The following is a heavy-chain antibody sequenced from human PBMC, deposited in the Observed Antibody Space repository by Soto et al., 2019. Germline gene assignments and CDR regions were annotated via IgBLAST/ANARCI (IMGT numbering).Heavy chain of an antibody. Sequence: GGSLRLSCAASGFTFSSYAMSWVRQAPGKGLEWVSAISGSGGSTYYADSVKGRFTISRDNSKNTLYLQMNSLRAEDTAVYYCAKITYCYDSSGYYSRFGDAFDIWGQGTMVTVSS. V-gene: IGHV3-23*01. D-gene: IGHD3-22*01. CDR3: AKITYCYDSSGYYSRFGDAFDI. CDR1: GFTFSSYA. J-gene: IGHJ3*02. CDR2: ISGSGGST.